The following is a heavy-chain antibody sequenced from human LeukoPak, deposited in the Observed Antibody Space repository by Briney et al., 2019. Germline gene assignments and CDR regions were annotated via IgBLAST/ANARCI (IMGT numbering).Heavy chain of an antibody. J-gene: IGHJ4*02. CDR3: ARDGGAAGHDY. Sequence: PGGSLRLSCAASGFTFSSYGMHWVRQAPGKGLEWVAVIWYDGSNKYYADSVKGRFTISRDNSKNTLYLQMNSLRAEDTAVYYCARDGGAAGHDYWGQGTLVTVSS. CDR1: GFTFSSYG. CDR2: IWYDGSNK. V-gene: IGHV3-33*01. D-gene: IGHD6-13*01.